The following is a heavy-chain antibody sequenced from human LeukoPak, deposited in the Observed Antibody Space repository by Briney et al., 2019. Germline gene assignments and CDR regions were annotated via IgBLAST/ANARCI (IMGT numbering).Heavy chain of an antibody. D-gene: IGHD3-10*01. CDR3: ARAYYGSGSYYKTGNWFDP. J-gene: IGHJ5*02. Sequence: PSQTLSLTCTVSGGSISSGGYYWSWIRQHPGKGLEWIGYIYYSGSTYYNPSLKSRVTISVDTSKNQFSLKLSSVTAADTAVYYCARAYYGSGSYYKTGNWFDPWGQGTLVTVSS. CDR2: IYYSGST. V-gene: IGHV4-31*03. CDR1: GGSISSGGYY.